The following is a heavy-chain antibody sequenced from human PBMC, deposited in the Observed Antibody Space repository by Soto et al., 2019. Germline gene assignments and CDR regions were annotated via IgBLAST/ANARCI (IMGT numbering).Heavy chain of an antibody. CDR3: VRGGIAGHWFDP. CDR1: RAFINSGGFY. CDR2: IFHSGST. J-gene: IGHJ5*02. D-gene: IGHD2-15*01. Sequence: SETLSLTCTVSRAFINSGGFYYSWIRQPPGKGLEWLGYIFHSGSTLYNPSLRGRLTLSADTSRNQLSLYLTSVTAADTAVYYCVRGGIAGHWFDPWGQGILVTV. V-gene: IGHV4-31*03.